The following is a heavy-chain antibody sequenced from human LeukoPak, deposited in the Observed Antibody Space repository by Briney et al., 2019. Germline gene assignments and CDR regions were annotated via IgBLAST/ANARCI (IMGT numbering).Heavy chain of an antibody. CDR1: GGSISSYY. CDR3: AGQSPSSGWLRSYYYYMDV. V-gene: IGHV4-4*09. CDR2: IYTSGST. D-gene: IGHD6-19*01. Sequence: PSETLSLTCTVSGGSISSYYWSWIRQPPGKGLEWIGYIYTSGSTNYNPSLKSRVTISVDTSKNQFSLKLSSVTAADTAVYYCAGQSPSSGWLRSYYYYMDVWGKGTTVTVSS. J-gene: IGHJ6*03.